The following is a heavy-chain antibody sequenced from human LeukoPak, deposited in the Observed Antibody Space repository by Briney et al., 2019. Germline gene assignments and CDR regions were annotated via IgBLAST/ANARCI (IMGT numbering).Heavy chain of an antibody. CDR3: VRGVGGEYFYFDR. J-gene: IGHJ4*02. CDR2: IYHSGAA. Sequence: PSETLSLTCGVSGDSISSDGHSWSWIRQPPGKGLEWVGYIYHSGAAYHNPSLKGRLALSVDTSNNQFSLRLRSVTAADTAVYYCVRGVGGEYFYFDRWGQGALVTVS. D-gene: IGHD1-26*01. CDR1: GDSISSDGHS. V-gene: IGHV4-30-4*07.